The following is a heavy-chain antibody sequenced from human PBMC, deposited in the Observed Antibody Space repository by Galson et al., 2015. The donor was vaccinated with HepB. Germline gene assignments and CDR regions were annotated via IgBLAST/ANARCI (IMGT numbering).Heavy chain of an antibody. V-gene: IGHV1-2*02. CDR1: GYTFTGYY. CDR3: ARPPSEQLVIYFDP. Sequence: SVKVSCKASGYTFTGYYMHWVRQAPGQGLEWMGWINPNSGGTNYAQKFQGRVTMTRDTSISTAYMELSRLRSDDTAVYYCARPPSEQLVIYFDPWGQGALVTVSS. J-gene: IGHJ5*02. D-gene: IGHD6-6*01. CDR2: INPNSGGT.